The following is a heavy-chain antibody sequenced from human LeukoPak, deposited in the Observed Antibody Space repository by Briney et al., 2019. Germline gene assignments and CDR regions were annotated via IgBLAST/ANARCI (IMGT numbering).Heavy chain of an antibody. J-gene: IGHJ4*02. D-gene: IGHD4-23*01. Sequence: PSETLSLTCTVSGYSISSGYYWGWIRQPPGKGLEWIGSIYHSGSTYYNPSLKSRVTISVDTSKNQFSLKLSSVTAADTAVYYCRCVAQTDGGNSDYWGQGTLVTVSS. CDR2: IYHSGST. V-gene: IGHV4-38-2*02. CDR1: GYSISSGYY. CDR3: RCVAQTDGGNSDY.